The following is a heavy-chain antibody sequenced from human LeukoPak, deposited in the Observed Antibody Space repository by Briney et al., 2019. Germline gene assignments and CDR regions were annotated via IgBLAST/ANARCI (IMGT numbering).Heavy chain of an antibody. CDR2: MSGSGVSP. CDR3: AKANSPYYYDSSGYSTFDY. CDR1: GFTFSSYA. Sequence: GGSLRLSCAASGFTFSSYAMNWVRQAPGKGLEWVSGMSGSGVSPYYADSVKGRFTMSRDNSKNSLYLQMNSLRAEDTAVYYCAKANSPYYYDSSGYSTFDYWGQGTLVTVSS. J-gene: IGHJ4*02. D-gene: IGHD3-22*01. V-gene: IGHV3-23*01.